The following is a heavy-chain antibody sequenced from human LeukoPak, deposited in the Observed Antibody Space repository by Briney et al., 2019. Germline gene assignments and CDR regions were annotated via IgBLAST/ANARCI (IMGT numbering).Heavy chain of an antibody. CDR1: GFTFSSYA. CDR3: VKHSGSVYGSSDS. Sequence: PGGSLRLSCAASGFTFSSYAMSWFRQAPGKGLEWVSTIGSSGVDTYYADSVKGRFTISKDIAKNTLQMNSLRGEDTAVYYCVKHSGSVYGSSDSWGQGTLVTVSS. J-gene: IGHJ4*02. V-gene: IGHV3-23*01. D-gene: IGHD1-1*01. CDR2: IGSSGVDT.